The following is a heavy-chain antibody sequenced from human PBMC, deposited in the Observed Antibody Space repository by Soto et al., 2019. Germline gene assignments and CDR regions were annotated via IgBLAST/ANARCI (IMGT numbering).Heavy chain of an antibody. CDR2: IYHTGTT. V-gene: IGHV4-38-2*01. CDR1: GDSISRGYH. CDR3: ARTTAVPNTLRSRYFFDF. D-gene: IGHD3-9*01. Sequence: PSETLSLTCAVSGDSISRGYHWAWIRQSPTKGLECIASIYHTGTTNYNPSLKSRVTISIDMSKNQFSLRLSSVTAADTALYYCARTTAVPNTLRSRYFFDFWGQGTLVTVSS. J-gene: IGHJ4*02.